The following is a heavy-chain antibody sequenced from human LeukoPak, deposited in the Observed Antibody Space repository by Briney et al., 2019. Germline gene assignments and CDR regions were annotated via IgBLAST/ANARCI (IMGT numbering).Heavy chain of an antibody. CDR3: VRDGDGEVEFDY. Sequence: PGGSLRLSCAASGFTFSSYAMSWVRQAPGKGLVWVSRISSDGSSTTNADSVKGRFTISRDNAKNTLYLQMNSLRGEDTAVYYCVRDGDGEVEFDYWGQGTLVTVSS. CDR1: GFTFSSYA. D-gene: IGHD4-17*01. J-gene: IGHJ4*02. CDR2: ISSDGSST. V-gene: IGHV3-74*01.